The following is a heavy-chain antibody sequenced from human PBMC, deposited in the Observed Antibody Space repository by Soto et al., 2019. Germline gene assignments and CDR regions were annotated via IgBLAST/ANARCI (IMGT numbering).Heavy chain of an antibody. V-gene: IGHV1-3*01. D-gene: IGHD3-10*01. J-gene: IGHJ4*02. CDR2: INVANGDT. CDR1: GYTLTAYP. CDR3: ARKDYYGAGVYYFDL. Sequence: GASVKVSCKASGYTLTAYPIHWVRQARGQRLEWMGWINVANGDTGYSQKFQGRVTVTRDTSASTVYMELSSLTSEDTAVYYCARKDYYGAGVYYFDLWGQGTLVTVSS.